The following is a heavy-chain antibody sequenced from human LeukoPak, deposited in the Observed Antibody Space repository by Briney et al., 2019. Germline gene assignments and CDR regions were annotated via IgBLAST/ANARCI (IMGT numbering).Heavy chain of an antibody. CDR2: IYPGDSGT. J-gene: IGHJ4*02. V-gene: IGHV5-51*03. D-gene: IGHD2-15*01. CDR3: GRLAVVDQGDYFDY. Sequence: GESLKISCKGSGYRFTSHWIAWMRQMPGKGLEWMGIIYPGDSGTRYSPSFQGQVTISADKSISTAYLQWRGLKASDAAIYYGGRLAVVDQGDYFDYWGQGTLVTVSS. CDR1: GYRFTSHW.